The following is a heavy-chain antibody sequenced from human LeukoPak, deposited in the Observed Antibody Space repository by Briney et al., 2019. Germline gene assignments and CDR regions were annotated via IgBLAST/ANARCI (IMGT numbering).Heavy chain of an antibody. CDR2: IKQDGGEE. V-gene: IGHV3-7*05. CDR3: ARDGYYYDSSGRNDY. Sequence: GGSLRLSCAASGLTFSSYWMSWVRQAPGRGLEWVANIKQDGGEEYYVDSVKGRFTISRDNAKNSLYLQMNSLRAEDTAVYYCARDGYYYDSSGRNDYWGQGTLVTVSS. J-gene: IGHJ4*02. D-gene: IGHD3-22*01. CDR1: GLTFSSYW.